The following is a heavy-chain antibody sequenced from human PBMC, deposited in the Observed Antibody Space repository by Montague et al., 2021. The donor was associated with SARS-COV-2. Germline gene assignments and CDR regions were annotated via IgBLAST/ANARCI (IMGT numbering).Heavy chain of an antibody. CDR2: INYSGST. CDR1: GGSISTYY. CDR3: AGVKRGSYYGLGVSGHFAY. Sequence: SETLSLTCTVSGGSISTYYWSWTRQPPGKGLEWIGNINYSGSTKYNPSLKRRVTISVATSKSQFSLKLSSVTAAATAVYYCAGVKRGSYYGLGVSGHFAYWGHGTLVTVSS. D-gene: IGHD3-10*01. V-gene: IGHV4-59*01. J-gene: IGHJ4*01.